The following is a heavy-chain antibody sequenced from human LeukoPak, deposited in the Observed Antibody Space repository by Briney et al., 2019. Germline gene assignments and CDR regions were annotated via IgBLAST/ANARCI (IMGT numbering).Heavy chain of an antibody. J-gene: IGHJ5*02. CDR1: GFTFSSYG. V-gene: IGHV3-33*01. D-gene: IGHD6-13*01. CDR2: IWYDGSNK. CDR3: ARDRRRAAAGMFWFDP. Sequence: PGRSLRLSCAASGFTFSSYGMHWVRQAPGKGLEWVAVIWYDGSNKYYADSVKGRFTISRDNSKNTLYLQMNSLRAEDTAVYYCARDRRRAAAGMFWFDPWGQGTLVTVSS.